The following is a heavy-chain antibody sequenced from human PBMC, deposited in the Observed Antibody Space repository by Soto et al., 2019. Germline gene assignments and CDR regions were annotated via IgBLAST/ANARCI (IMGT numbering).Heavy chain of an antibody. CDR3: AKYPDGYSTYNFYY. CDR2: ISGSGGRT. J-gene: IGHJ4*02. V-gene: IGHV3-23*01. D-gene: IGHD5-12*01. Sequence: TGGSLRLSCAASGFNFSNYAMSWVRQAPGKGLGWVSSISGSGGRTYYADSVKGRFTISRDNFKNTLYLQTNSLRAEDTAVYYCAKYPDGYSTYNFYYWGQGTPVTVSS. CDR1: GFNFSNYA.